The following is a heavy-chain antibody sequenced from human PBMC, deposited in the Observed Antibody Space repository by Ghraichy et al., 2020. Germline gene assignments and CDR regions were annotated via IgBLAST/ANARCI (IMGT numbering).Heavy chain of an antibody. J-gene: IGHJ4*02. D-gene: IGHD5-18*01. CDR3: AKLRPDLNTAMVRGGDY. V-gene: IGHV3-30*18. CDR1: GFTFSSYG. CDR2: ISYDGSNK. Sequence: GGSLRLSCAASGFTFSSYGMHWVRQAPGKGLEWVAVISYDGSNKYYADSVKGRFTISRDNSKNTLYLQMNSLRAEDTAVYYCAKLRPDLNTAMVRGGDYWGQGTLVTVSS.